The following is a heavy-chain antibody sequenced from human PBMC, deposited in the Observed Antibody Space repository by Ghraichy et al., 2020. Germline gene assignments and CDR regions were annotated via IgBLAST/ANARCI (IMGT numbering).Heavy chain of an antibody. D-gene: IGHD5-12*01. CDR1: GFTFSSYA. Sequence: GESLNISCAASGFTFSSYAMHWVRQAPGKGLEYVSAISSNGGSTYYANSVKGRFTISRDNSKNTLYLQMGSLRAEDMAVYYCARGGADIVATMAYWGQGTLVTVSS. CDR3: ARGGADIVATMAY. J-gene: IGHJ4*02. V-gene: IGHV3-64*01. CDR2: ISSNGGST.